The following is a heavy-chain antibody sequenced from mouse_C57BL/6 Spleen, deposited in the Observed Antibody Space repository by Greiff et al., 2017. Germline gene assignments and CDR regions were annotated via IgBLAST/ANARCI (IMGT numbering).Heavy chain of an antibody. CDR3: ARWGDITKVVATDYFDD. J-gene: IGHJ2*01. CDR1: GYTFTSYW. Sequence: QVQLQQPGAELVRPGTSVKLSCKASGYTFTSYWLHWVKPRPGQGLEWIGVIDPSDSYTNYNQKVKGKATLTVDTSSSTAYMQLSSLTSEDSAVYYCARWGDITKVVATDYFDDWGQGTTLTVSS. V-gene: IGHV1-59*01. D-gene: IGHD1-1*01. CDR2: IDPSDSYT.